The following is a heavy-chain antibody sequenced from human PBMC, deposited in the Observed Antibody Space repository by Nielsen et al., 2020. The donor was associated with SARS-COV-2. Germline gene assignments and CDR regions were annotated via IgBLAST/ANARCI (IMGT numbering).Heavy chain of an antibody. J-gene: IGHJ4*02. CDR3: ARDLDGFWSGYFGY. CDR1: GYTFTSYA. Sequence: ASVKVSCKASGYTFTSYAMHWVRQAPGQRLEWMGRINPNSGGTNYAQKFQGRVTMTRDTSISTAYMELSRLRSDDTAVYYCARDLDGFWSGYFGYWGQGTLVTVSS. V-gene: IGHV1-2*06. D-gene: IGHD3-3*01. CDR2: INPNSGGT.